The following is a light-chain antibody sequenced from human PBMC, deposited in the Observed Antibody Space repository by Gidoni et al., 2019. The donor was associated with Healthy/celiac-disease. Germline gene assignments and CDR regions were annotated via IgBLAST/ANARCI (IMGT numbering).Light chain of an antibody. CDR3: AAWDDSLNGVV. CDR2: SNN. CDR1: SSNIGSNT. V-gene: IGLV1-44*01. J-gene: IGLJ2*01. Sequence: PSASGTPGQRVTISCSGSSSNIGSNTVNWYQQLPGTAHKLLIYSNNQRPSGVPDRFSGSKSGTSASLAISGLQSEDEADYYCAAWDDSLNGVVFGGGTKLTVL.